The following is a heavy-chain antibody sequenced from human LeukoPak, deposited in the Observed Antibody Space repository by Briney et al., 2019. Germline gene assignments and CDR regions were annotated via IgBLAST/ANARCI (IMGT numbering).Heavy chain of an antibody. Sequence: GGSLRLSCAASGFTFSSYWMHWVRQAPGKGLVWVSRINSDGSSTNYADSVKGRFTISRDNAKNTLYLQMNSLRAEDTATYYCARDIRNYYDSGAYGWFDPWGQGTLVPVSS. CDR2: INSDGSST. D-gene: IGHD3-10*01. CDR3: ARDIRNYYDSGAYGWFDP. CDR1: GFTFSSYW. J-gene: IGHJ5*02. V-gene: IGHV3-74*01.